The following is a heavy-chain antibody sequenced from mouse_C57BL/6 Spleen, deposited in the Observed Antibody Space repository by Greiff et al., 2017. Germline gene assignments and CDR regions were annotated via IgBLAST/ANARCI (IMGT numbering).Heavy chain of an antibody. J-gene: IGHJ1*03. CDR3: AREYRYFDV. Sequence: VQLQQSGPELVKPGASVKISCKASGYAFSSSWMNWVKQRPGQGLEWIGRIYPGDGDTNYNGKFKGKATLTADKSSSTAYMQLSSLTSEDSAVYFCAREYRYFDVWGTGTTVTVAS. V-gene: IGHV1-82*01. CDR1: GYAFSSSW. CDR2: IYPGDGDT.